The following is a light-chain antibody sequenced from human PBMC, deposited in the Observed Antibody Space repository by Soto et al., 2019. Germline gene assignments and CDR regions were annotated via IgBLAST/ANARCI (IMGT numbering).Light chain of an antibody. Sequence: ETVLTQSPATLSLSPGERATLSCKASENVNTYLAWFQQKPGQAPRLLIYDSSHRATCTPDRFSGSGSGTDFTLTISRVEPEDFAIYYCQQRVDWPLTFGGGTKVQI. V-gene: IGKV3-11*01. CDR3: QQRVDWPLT. CDR1: ENVNTY. J-gene: IGKJ4*01. CDR2: DSS.